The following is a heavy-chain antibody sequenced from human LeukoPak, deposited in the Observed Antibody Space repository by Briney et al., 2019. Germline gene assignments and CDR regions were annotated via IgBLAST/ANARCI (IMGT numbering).Heavy chain of an antibody. CDR1: GFTVSSNY. Sequence: GGSLRLSCAASGFTVSSNYMSWVRQAPGKGLEWVSSIYSRGSTSYVDSVKGRFTISRDNSKNTLFLQMNSLRVEDTAVYYCARDYYGPWGQGTLVTVSS. D-gene: IGHD3-22*01. CDR2: IYSRGST. J-gene: IGHJ5*02. CDR3: ARDYYGP. V-gene: IGHV3-66*03.